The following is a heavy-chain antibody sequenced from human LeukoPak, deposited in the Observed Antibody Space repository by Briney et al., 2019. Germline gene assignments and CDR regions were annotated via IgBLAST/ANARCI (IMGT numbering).Heavy chain of an antibody. CDR3: AKQSYSTMVRGVLDY. CDR1: GFTFSSYD. V-gene: IGHV3-23*01. Sequence: GGSLRLSCTASGFTFSSYDMTWVRQSPGKGLEWVSAISGSAGSTYYAGSVKGRFTISRDNSKNTLYLQMNSLRAEDTAVYYCAKQSYSTMVRGVLDYWGQGTLVTVSS. D-gene: IGHD3-10*01. J-gene: IGHJ4*02. CDR2: ISGSAGST.